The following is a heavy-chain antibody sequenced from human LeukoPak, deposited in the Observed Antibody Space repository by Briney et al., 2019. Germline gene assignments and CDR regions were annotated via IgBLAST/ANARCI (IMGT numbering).Heavy chain of an antibody. CDR2: ISGSGDYK. CDR1: GFTFSYYS. D-gene: IGHD6-19*01. CDR3: VKERGSGWPENYFDY. Sequence: GGSLRLSCAGSGFTFSYYSMNWVRKAPGKGLEWVSSISGSGDYKFYADSVKGRFTISRDNAKNTLYLQMNSLRAEDTAVYYCVKERGSGWPENYFDYWGQGTLVTVSS. J-gene: IGHJ4*02. V-gene: IGHV3-21*04.